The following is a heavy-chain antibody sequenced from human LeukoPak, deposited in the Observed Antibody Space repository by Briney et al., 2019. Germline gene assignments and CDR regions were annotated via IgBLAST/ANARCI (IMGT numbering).Heavy chain of an antibody. J-gene: IGHJ4*02. CDR1: GFTFDDYA. D-gene: IGHD1-26*01. Sequence: GGSLRLSCATSGFTFDDYAMSWVRQAPGKGLEWVSGINWNGASTGYADSVKGRFTISRDNSKNTLYLQMNSLRAEDTAVYYCAKASNGGSYYGVIIDYWGQGTLVTVSS. V-gene: IGHV3-20*04. CDR3: AKASNGGSYYGVIIDY. CDR2: INWNGAST.